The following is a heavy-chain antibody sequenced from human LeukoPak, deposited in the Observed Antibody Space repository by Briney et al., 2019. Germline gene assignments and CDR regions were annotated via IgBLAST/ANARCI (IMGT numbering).Heavy chain of an antibody. V-gene: IGHV3-7*03. J-gene: IGHJ2*01. Sequence: GGSLRLSCAASGFTFSSYWMSWVRQAPGEGLEWVANIKQDGSEKYYVDSVKGRFTISRDNSQNTLYLQMNSLRAEDTAEYYCAKVTMAAYWYIDLWGRGTLVTVSS. CDR1: GFTFSSYW. D-gene: IGHD2-8*01. CDR2: IKQDGSEK. CDR3: AKVTMAAYWYIDL.